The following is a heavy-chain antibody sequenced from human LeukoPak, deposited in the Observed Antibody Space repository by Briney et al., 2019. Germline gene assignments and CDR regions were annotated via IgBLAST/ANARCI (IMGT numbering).Heavy chain of an antibody. J-gene: IGHJ4*02. Sequence: ASVKVSCTASGYTFTTYSMHWVRQAPGQGLEWMGWINPNSGGTNYAQKFQGWVTMTRDTSISTAYMELSRLRSDDTAVYYCARGSTYYESSGQVPFDYWGQGTLVTVSS. D-gene: IGHD3-22*01. CDR3: ARGSTYYESSGQVPFDY. CDR1: GYTFTTYS. CDR2: INPNSGGT. V-gene: IGHV1-2*04.